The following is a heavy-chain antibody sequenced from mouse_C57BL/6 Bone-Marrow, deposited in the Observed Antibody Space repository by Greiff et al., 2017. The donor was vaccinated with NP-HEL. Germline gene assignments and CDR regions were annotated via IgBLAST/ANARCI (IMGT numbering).Heavy chain of an antibody. D-gene: IGHD2-4*01. CDR1: GYSIPSDY. CDR3: ARWYDYPYYYAMDY. V-gene: IGHV3-8*01. CDR2: ISYSGST. J-gene: IGHJ4*01. Sequence: VQLQQSGPGLAKPSQTLSLTCSVTGYSIPSDYWNWIRKFPGNKLEYMGYISYSGSTSYNPSLKSRISITRDTSKNQYYLQLNSVTTEDTATYYCARWYDYPYYYAMDYWGQGTSVTVSS.